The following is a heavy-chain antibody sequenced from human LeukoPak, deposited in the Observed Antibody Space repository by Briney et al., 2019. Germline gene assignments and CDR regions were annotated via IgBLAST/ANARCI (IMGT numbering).Heavy chain of an antibody. CDR2: IYYSGST. CDR1: GGSISSSSYY. CDR3: ARVSGSGWPDGGFDP. D-gene: IGHD6-19*01. J-gene: IGHJ5*02. Sequence: SETLSLTCTVSGGSISSSSYYWGWIRQPPGKGLEWIGSIYYSGSTYYNPSLKSRVTISVDTSKNQFSLKLSSVTAADTAVYYCARVSGSGWPDGGFDPWGQGTLVTVSS. V-gene: IGHV4-39*07.